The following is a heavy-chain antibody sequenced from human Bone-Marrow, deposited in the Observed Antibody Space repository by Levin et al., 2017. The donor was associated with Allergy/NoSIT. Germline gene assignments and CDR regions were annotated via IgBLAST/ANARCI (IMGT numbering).Heavy chain of an antibody. D-gene: IGHD3-16*02. CDR1: GFTFSSYS. J-gene: IGHJ4*02. Sequence: GESLKISCAASGFTFSSYSMNWVRQAPGKGLAWVSYISSSSSTIYYADSVKGRFTISRDNAKNSLYLQMNSLRAEDTAVYYCARDWWYDYVWGSYRLFGLDYWGQGTLVTVSS. V-gene: IGHV3-48*01. CDR2: ISSSSSTI. CDR3: ARDWWYDYVWGSYRLFGLDY.